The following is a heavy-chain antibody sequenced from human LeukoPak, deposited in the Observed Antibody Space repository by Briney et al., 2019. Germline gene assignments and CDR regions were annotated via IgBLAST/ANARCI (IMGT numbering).Heavy chain of an antibody. CDR1: GFAFAEHG. J-gene: IGHJ4*02. Sequence: GGSLRLSCTASGFAFAEHGMSWVRQVPGEGLEWVSVINWSGGSTGYADPLRGRFTISRDNAKNSLYLQMDSLRAEDTALYYCARVPITSPFYFDYWGQGTLVTVSS. D-gene: IGHD2-2*01. V-gene: IGHV3-20*04. CDR3: ARVPITSPFYFDY. CDR2: INWSGGST.